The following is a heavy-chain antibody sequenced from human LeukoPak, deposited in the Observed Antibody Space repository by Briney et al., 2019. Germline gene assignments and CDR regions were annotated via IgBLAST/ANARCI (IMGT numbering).Heavy chain of an antibody. CDR3: SRSDGASDFDY. J-gene: IGHJ4*02. CDR2: TYYRSKWYN. Sequence: SQTLSLTCAISGDSVSSNRASWTWIRQSPSRGLEWLGRTYYRSKWYNDYAVSLKSRISINPDTSKSQFSLQLNSVTPEDTAVYYCSRSDGASDFDYWGQGTLVTVSS. V-gene: IGHV6-1*01. D-gene: IGHD5-24*01. CDR1: GDSVSSNRAS.